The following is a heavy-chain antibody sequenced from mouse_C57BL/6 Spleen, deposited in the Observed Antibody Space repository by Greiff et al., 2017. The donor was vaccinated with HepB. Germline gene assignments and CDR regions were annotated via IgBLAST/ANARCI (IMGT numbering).Heavy chain of an antibody. CDR3: ARTYDYDGGGYFGY. CDR2: ISSGSSTI. D-gene: IGHD2-4*01. J-gene: IGHJ2*01. V-gene: IGHV5-17*01. CDR1: GFTFSDYG. Sequence: EVQLVESGGGLVKPGGSLKLSCAASGFTFSDYGMHWVRQAPEKGLEWVAYISSGSSTIYYADTVKGRFPISRDNAKYTLFLQMTSLRSEDAAMYYCARTYDYDGGGYFGYWGQGTTLTVSS.